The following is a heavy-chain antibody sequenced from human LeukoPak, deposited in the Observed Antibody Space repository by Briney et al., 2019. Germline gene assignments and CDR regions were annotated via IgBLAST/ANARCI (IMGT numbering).Heavy chain of an antibody. CDR3: ARVGVGDNLRWTSDS. J-gene: IGHJ4*02. CDR1: GFDFSGYT. V-gene: IGHV3-21*04. Sequence: GGSLRLSCAASGFDFSGYTMTWVRQAPGTGLEWISSITSSSGDIYSADSLKGRFTISRDSAKNSLFLQMNSLRAEDTAVYYCARVGVGDNLRWTSDSWGQGTLVTVSS. CDR2: ITSSSGDI. D-gene: IGHD1-26*01.